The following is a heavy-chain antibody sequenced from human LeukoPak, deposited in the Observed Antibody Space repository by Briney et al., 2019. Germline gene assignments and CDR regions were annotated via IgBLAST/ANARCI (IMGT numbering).Heavy chain of an antibody. CDR2: MNPNSGNT. V-gene: IGHV1-8*01. J-gene: IGHJ4*02. D-gene: IGHD3-22*01. CDR3: ARVSRYYYDSSAER. Sequence: ASVKVSCTASGYTFTSYDINWVRQATGQGLEWMGWMNPNSGNTGYAQKFQGRVTMTRNTSISTAYMELSSLRSEDTAVYYCARVSRYYYDSSAERWGQGTLVTVSP. CDR1: GYTFTSYD.